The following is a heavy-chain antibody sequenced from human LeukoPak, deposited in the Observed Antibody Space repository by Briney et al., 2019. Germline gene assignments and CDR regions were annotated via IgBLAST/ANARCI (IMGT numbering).Heavy chain of an antibody. Sequence: GASVKVSCKASGYTFTGYYMHWVRQAPGQGLEWMGWINPNSGGTNYAQKFQGRVTMTRDTSISTAYMELSRLRSDDTAVYYCARGNVWWELLGYYFDYWGQGTLVTVSS. CDR1: GYTFTGYY. D-gene: IGHD1-26*01. CDR3: ARGNVWWELLGYYFDY. V-gene: IGHV1-2*02. CDR2: INPNSGGT. J-gene: IGHJ4*02.